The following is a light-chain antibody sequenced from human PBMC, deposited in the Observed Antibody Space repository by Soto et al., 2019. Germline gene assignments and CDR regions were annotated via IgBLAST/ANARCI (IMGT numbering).Light chain of an antibody. V-gene: IGKV1-5*01. CDR3: QQYHIYPLT. CDR1: QSIITW. J-gene: IGKJ4*01. CDR2: DAS. Sequence: DIQMTQSPSTLPASVGDRVTITCRASQSIITWLAWFQQAPGKAPKILISDASSLKSGVPSRFSGSGSGTEFTLTLRSLQPDGFATYYCQQYHIYPLTFGGGTKVEI.